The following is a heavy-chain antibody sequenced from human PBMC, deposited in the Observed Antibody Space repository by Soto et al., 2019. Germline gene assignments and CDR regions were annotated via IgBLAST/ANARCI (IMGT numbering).Heavy chain of an antibody. CDR1: GYTFISYG. Sequence: QVQLVQSGAEVKKPGASVKVSCKASGYTFISYGISWVRQAPGQGLEWMGWINAFNGNTKYAQKLQGRVTMTRDTSTSTAYMELRSLRSDDTAVYYCARDPVAGTYFDYWGKGTLVNVSS. V-gene: IGHV1-18*01. D-gene: IGHD6-19*01. CDR3: ARDPVAGTYFDY. CDR2: INAFNGNT. J-gene: IGHJ4*02.